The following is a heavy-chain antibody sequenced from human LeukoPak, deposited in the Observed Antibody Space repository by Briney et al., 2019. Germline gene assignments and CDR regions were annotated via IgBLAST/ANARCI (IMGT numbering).Heavy chain of an antibody. Sequence: GALRLSCAASEFAFSTYNMNWVRQAPGKGLEWVSYISTGSSTTYYADSVKGRFTISRDNVENSLYLQMNSLRDEDTAVYYCARVAAGYSVNYFDYWGQGTLVTVSS. CDR1: EFAFSTYN. V-gene: IGHV3-48*02. D-gene: IGHD4-23*01. CDR3: ARVAAGYSVNYFDY. J-gene: IGHJ4*02. CDR2: ISTGSSTT.